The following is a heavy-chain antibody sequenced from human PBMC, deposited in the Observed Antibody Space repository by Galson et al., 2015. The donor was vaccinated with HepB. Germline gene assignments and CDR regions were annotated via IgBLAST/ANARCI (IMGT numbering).Heavy chain of an antibody. CDR1: EFTFSTYN. CDR2: ISSDSSSI. D-gene: IGHD5-18*01. J-gene: IGHJ4*02. CDR3: AKYSVSQLWPRGGYLDC. Sequence: SLRLSCAASEFTFSTYNMNWVRQAPGKGLEWVSYISSDSSSIYYADSVKGRFTISRDNAKNSLYLQMNSLRAEDTAVYYCAKYSVSQLWPRGGYLDCWGQGTLVTVSS. V-gene: IGHV3-48*04.